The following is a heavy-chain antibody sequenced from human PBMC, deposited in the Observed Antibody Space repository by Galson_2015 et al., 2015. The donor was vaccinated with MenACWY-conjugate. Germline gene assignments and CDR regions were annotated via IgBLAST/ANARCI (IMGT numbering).Heavy chain of an antibody. D-gene: IGHD1-26*01. CDR2: ISGSGGST. CDR1: GFTFSTYA. Sequence: SLRLSCAASGFTFSTYAMNWVRQAPGKGLEWVSTISGSGGSTYYADSVKSRFTISRDNSKNTLYLQMNSLRVEDTAVYYCAADTTYYSVDYWGQGTLVTVSS. CDR3: AADTTYYSVDY. J-gene: IGHJ4*02. V-gene: IGHV3-23*01.